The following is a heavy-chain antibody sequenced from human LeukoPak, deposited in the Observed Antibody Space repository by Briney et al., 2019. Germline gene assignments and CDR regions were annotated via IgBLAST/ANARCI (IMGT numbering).Heavy chain of an antibody. J-gene: IGHJ3*02. Sequence: PGGSLRLSCAASGVTFSGYGMSWVRQAPGKGLEGVSGISGGGGGTYYADSVKGRFTISRDNFENTLYLQMNSLRAEDTAIYYCAKERVRCSSTSCYPDAFDICGQGTMVTVSS. CDR1: GVTFSGYG. D-gene: IGHD2-2*01. V-gene: IGHV3-23*01. CDR3: AKERVRCSSTSCYPDAFDI. CDR2: ISGGGGGT.